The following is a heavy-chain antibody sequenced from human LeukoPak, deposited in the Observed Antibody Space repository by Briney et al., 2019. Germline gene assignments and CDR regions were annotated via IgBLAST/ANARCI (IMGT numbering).Heavy chain of an antibody. D-gene: IGHD5-24*01. V-gene: IGHV3-21*01. Sequence: PGGSLRLSCAASGFTFSSYSMNWVRQAPGKGLEWVSSISSSSSSYIYYADSVKGRFTISRDNAKNSLYLQMNSLRAEDTAVYYCARDLYGGLEMATISGDFDYWGQGTLVTVSS. J-gene: IGHJ4*02. CDR3: ARDLYGGLEMATISGDFDY. CDR1: GFTFSSYS. CDR2: ISSSSSSYI.